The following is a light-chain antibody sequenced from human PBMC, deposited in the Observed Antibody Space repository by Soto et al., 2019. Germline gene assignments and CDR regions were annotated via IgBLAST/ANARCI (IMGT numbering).Light chain of an antibody. CDR1: NSDVGNYNL. CDR2: AVS. CDR3: CSYAGNTTFK. Sequence: QSALTQPASVSGSPGQWITISCAGTNSDVGNYNLVSWYQHHPGKAPRLIIYAVSKRPSGISDRFSGSKSGSTASLTISGLQPEDEADYHCCSYAGNTTFKFGGGIKLTVL. J-gene: IGLJ2*01. V-gene: IGLV2-23*02.